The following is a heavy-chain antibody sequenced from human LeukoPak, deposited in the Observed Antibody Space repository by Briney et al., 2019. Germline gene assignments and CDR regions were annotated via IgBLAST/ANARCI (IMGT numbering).Heavy chain of an antibody. CDR3: ARGGIVGATKGDY. J-gene: IGHJ4*02. CDR1: GLTFSSYV. CDR2: ISSSGSTI. V-gene: IGHV3-48*04. D-gene: IGHD1-26*01. Sequence: GGSLRLSCAASGLTFSSYVMSWVRQAPGKGLEWVSYISSSGSTIYYADSVKGRFTISRDNAKNSLYLQMNSLRAEDTAVYYCARGGIVGATKGDYWGQGTLVTVSS.